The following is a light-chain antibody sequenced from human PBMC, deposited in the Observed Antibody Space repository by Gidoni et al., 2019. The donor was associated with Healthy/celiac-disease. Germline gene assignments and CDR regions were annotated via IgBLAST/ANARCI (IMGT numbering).Light chain of an antibody. J-gene: IGKJ1*01. Sequence: DIQMTQSPSTLSASVGDRVTITCRARQSISSWLAWYQQKPGKAPKLLIYKASSLESGVPSRFRGSGSGTEFTLTISSLQPDDFATYYCKQYNSYSQTFGQGTKVEIK. V-gene: IGKV1-5*03. CDR2: KAS. CDR1: QSISSW. CDR3: KQYNSYSQT.